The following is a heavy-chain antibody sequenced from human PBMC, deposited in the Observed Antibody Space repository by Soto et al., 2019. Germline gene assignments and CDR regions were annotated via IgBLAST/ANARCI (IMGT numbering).Heavy chain of an antibody. J-gene: IGHJ4*02. CDR3: ARSPYYSNFDY. V-gene: IGHV4-59*01. D-gene: IGHD4-4*01. CDR2: IYYSGST. CDR1: CGSISSYY. Sequence: SETLSLTCTVSCGSISSYYWSWIRQPPGKGLEWIGYIYYSGSTNYNPSLKSRVTISVDTSKNQFSLKLSSVTAADTAVYYCARSPYYSNFDYWGQGTLVTVSS.